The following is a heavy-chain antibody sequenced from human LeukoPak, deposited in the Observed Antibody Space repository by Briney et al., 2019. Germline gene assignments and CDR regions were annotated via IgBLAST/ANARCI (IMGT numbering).Heavy chain of an antibody. D-gene: IGHD3-22*01. CDR1: GFTFSSYA. V-gene: IGHV3-30-3*01. Sequence: GGSLRLSCAASGFTFSSYAMHWVRQAPGKGLEWVAVISYDGSNKYYADSVKGRFTISRDNSKNTLYLQMNSLRAEDTAVYYCAKERRGYPRSYFDYWGQGTLVTVSS. CDR3: AKERRGYPRSYFDY. J-gene: IGHJ4*02. CDR2: ISYDGSNK.